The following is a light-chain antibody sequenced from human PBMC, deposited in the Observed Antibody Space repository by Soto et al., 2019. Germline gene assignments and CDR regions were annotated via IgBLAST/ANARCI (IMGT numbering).Light chain of an antibody. Sequence: QSALTQPASVSGSPGQSITISCTGTSSDVGGYNYVSWYQQHPGKAPKLMIYDVSNRPSGVSNRFSGSKSGNTASLTISGLQAEYEADYYCSSYTSSSTPYVFGTGPKVTVL. CDR3: SSYTSSSTPYV. J-gene: IGLJ1*01. V-gene: IGLV2-14*01. CDR1: SSDVGGYNY. CDR2: DVS.